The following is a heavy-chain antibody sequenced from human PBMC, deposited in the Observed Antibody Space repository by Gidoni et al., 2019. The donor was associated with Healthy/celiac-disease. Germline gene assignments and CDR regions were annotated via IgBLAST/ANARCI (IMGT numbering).Heavy chain of an antibody. J-gene: IGHJ6*02. V-gene: IGHV4-34*01. CDR2: INHSGST. Sequence: QVQLQQWGAGLLKPSEPLPLTCAAYGRSFSGYYWSWIRHPRGKGLEWIREINHSGSTNYNPTLKSRVTISVDTSKIQFSLKLGSVTAADTAVYYCARGRLLWFGELWGNYYGMDVWGQGTTVTVSS. D-gene: IGHD3-10*01. CDR3: ARGRLLWFGELWGNYYGMDV. CDR1: GRSFSGYY.